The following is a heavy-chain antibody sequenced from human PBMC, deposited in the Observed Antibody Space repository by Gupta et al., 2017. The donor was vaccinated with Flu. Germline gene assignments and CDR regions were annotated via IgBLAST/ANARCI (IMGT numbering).Heavy chain of an antibody. V-gene: IGHV7-4-1*02. Sequence: GYSFTTFPINWVRKAPGQGLEWMGWINTRTGNQKYAQGFTGRFVFSLDASGSTAYLQITSLKAEDTAIYYCARDPGGRGRAFDSGGQGTMVTVSS. D-gene: IGHD3-16*01. J-gene: IGHJ3*02. CDR2: INTRTGNQ. CDR1: GYSFTTFP. CDR3: ARDPGGRGRAFDS.